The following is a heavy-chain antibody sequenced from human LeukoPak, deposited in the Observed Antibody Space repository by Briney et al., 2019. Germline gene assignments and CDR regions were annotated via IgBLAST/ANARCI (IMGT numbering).Heavy chain of an antibody. CDR2: MNPNSGNT. Sequence: ASMKVSCKASGYTFTSYDINWVRQVTGQGLEWMGWMNPNSGNTGYAQKFQGRVTMTRNTSISTAYMELSSLRSEDTAVYYCARALITSDRYYFDYWGQGTLVTVSS. D-gene: IGHD3-16*01. J-gene: IGHJ4*02. CDR1: GYTFTSYD. V-gene: IGHV1-8*01. CDR3: ARALITSDRYYFDY.